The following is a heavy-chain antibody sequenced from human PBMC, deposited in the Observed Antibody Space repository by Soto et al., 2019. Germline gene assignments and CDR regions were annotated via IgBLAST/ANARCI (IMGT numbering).Heavy chain of an antibody. Sequence: EVQLVESGGGLVQPGGSLRLSCAASGFSSSTYAMNWFRQDPGKGLEWLSYISESSSNIYSADSVKGRFTNSRDNANNSLYLHMNSLRDEDTAVYYCANLFGSSWHVDYWGQGTLVTVSS. J-gene: IGHJ4*02. CDR1: GFSSSTYA. D-gene: IGHD6-13*01. CDR2: ISESSSNI. V-gene: IGHV3-48*02. CDR3: ANLFGSSWHVDY.